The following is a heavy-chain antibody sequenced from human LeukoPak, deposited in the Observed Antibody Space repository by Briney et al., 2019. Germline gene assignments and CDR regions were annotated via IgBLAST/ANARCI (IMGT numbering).Heavy chain of an antibody. V-gene: IGHV3-30*18. D-gene: IGHD4-17*01. CDR1: GFTFSSYV. J-gene: IGHJ4*02. CDR3: AKDMDHDYDDYGFDY. CDR2: ISHDGSNK. Sequence: GGSLRLSCAASGFTFSSYVMHWVRQAPGKGLEGVAFISHDGSNKYYADSVKSRCTISRDNSKNTVYLQMNSLRAEDTAVYYCAKDMDHDYDDYGFDYWGQGTPVTVSS.